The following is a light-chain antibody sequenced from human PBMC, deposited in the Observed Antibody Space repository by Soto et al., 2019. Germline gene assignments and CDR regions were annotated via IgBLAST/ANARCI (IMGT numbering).Light chain of an antibody. CDR2: DAS. CDR1: QSVSSSY. J-gene: IGKJ5*01. V-gene: IGKV3D-20*02. CDR3: QQRSNWPIT. Sequence: EIVLTQSPGTLSLSPGEGATLSCRASQSVSSSYIAWYQQKPGQAPRLLIYDASNRATGVPARFSGSGSGTDFTLTISSLEPEDFAIYYCQQRSNWPITFGQGTRLEIK.